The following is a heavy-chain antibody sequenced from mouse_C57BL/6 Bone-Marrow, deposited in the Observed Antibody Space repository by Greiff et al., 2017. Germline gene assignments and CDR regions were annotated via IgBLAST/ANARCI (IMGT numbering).Heavy chain of an antibody. CDR1: GYTFTDYY. CDR3: ARRGNYRAYAMDY. Sequence: EVQLQQSGPELVKPGASVKISCKASGYTFTDYYMNWVKQSHGKSLEWIGDINPNNGGTSYNQKFKGKATLTVDKSSSTAYMELRSLTSEDSAVYYCARRGNYRAYAMDYWGQGTSVTVSS. D-gene: IGHD2-1*01. V-gene: IGHV1-26*01. CDR2: INPNNGGT. J-gene: IGHJ4*01.